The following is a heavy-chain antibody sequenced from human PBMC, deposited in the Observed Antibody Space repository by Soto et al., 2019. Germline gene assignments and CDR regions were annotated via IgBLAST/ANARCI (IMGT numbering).Heavy chain of an antibody. D-gene: IGHD2-15*01. CDR2: IYYSGST. V-gene: IGHV4-59*04. Sequence: SETLSLTCTVSGGSISSYYWSWIRQPPGKGLEWIGYIYYSGSTYYNPSLKSRVTISVDTSKNQFSLKLSSVTAADTAVYYCASYNIVENCSGGSCPTPGFDYWGLGTLVTVSS. J-gene: IGHJ4*02. CDR1: GGSISSYY. CDR3: ASYNIVENCSGGSCPTPGFDY.